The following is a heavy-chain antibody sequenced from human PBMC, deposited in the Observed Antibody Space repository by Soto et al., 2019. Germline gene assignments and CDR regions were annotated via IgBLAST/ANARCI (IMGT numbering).Heavy chain of an antibody. Sequence: QVQLVESGGGLVKPGGSLRLSCASSGFTFSDHYMSWIRRSPGKGLEFLSYISPRTTYKNYADSVKGRFTISRDNAKNSLYLQLNSLRAEDTAIYYCASRGTGSFHGSWGQGTLVTVSS. D-gene: IGHD1-26*01. CDR3: ASRGTGSFHGS. J-gene: IGHJ5*02. CDR2: ISPRTTYK. V-gene: IGHV3-11*06. CDR1: GFTFSDHY.